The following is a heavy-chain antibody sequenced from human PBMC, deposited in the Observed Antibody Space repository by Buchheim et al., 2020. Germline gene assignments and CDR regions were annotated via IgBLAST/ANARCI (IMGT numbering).Heavy chain of an antibody. CDR3: ASLSKDF. CDR1: GASVSSSDW. Sequence: QVQLQESGPGLVKPSGTLSLTCSIAGASVSSSDWWNWVRQPPGKGLEWVGEGSESGETHYLPSLKSRVTKSIDKTLTHCSLTLHSVTAADTAVYYCASLSKDFWGRGTL. CDR2: GSESGET. J-gene: IGHJ4*02. V-gene: IGHV4-4*02.